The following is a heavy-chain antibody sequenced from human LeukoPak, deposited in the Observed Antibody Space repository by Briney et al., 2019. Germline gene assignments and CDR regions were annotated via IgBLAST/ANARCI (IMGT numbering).Heavy chain of an antibody. V-gene: IGHV4-4*02. CDR2: IYHSGRT. J-gene: IGHJ4*02. Sequence: PSETLSLTCAVSGGSGGSISSSNYWGWVRQPPGKGLEWIGEIYHSGRTNSNPSLKSRVTISVDKSKNQFSLRLNSVTAADTAVYYCARAGQGYCTSASCFLSLDYWGQGTLVTVSS. D-gene: IGHD2-2*01. CDR3: ARAGQGYCTSASCFLSLDY. CDR1: GGSGGSISSSNY.